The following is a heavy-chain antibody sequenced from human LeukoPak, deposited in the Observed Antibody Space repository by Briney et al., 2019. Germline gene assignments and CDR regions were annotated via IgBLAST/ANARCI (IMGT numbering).Heavy chain of an antibody. CDR1: GGSISSSSYY. Sequence: SETLSLTCTVSGGSISSSSYYWGWVRQPPGKGLEWIGSIYYSGSTYYNPSLKSRVTISVDTSKNQFSLKLSSVTAADTAVYYCARLFSSSGWYGRVDYWGQGTLVTVSS. V-gene: IGHV4-39*07. D-gene: IGHD6-19*01. CDR2: IYYSGST. J-gene: IGHJ4*02. CDR3: ARLFSSSGWYGRVDY.